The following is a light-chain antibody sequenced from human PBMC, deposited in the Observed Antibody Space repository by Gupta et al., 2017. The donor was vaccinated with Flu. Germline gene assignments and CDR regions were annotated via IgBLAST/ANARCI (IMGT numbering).Light chain of an antibody. Sequence: PSSLSASVRDRVTITCRASRKIRNYLNWYQQKPGKAPKLLIYTTSTVQSGVPSRFSGSGSGTDFTLTISRLQSEDFATYYCQQSVSTPFIFGQGTKVDFK. CDR1: RKIRNY. CDR2: TTS. CDR3: QQSVSTPFI. V-gene: IGKV1-39*01. J-gene: IGKJ3*01.